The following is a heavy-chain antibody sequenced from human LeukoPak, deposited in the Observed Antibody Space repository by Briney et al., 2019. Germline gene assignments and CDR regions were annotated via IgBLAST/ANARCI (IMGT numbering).Heavy chain of an antibody. Sequence: PGGSLRLSCAASGFTFSSYSMNWVRQAPGKGLEWVSSISSSSSYIYYADSVKGRFTISRDNAKSSLYLQMNSLRAEDTAVYYCARESARYGMDVWGQGTTVTVSS. V-gene: IGHV3-21*01. CDR1: GFTFSSYS. CDR2: ISSSSSYI. CDR3: ARESARYGMDV. J-gene: IGHJ6*02.